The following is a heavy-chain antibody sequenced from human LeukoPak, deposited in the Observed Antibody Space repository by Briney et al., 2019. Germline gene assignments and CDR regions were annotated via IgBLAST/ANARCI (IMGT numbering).Heavy chain of an antibody. D-gene: IGHD1-1*01. J-gene: IGHJ4*02. CDR3: SIRSSTQLIEY. CDR2: IYPGDSDT. V-gene: IGHV5-51*01. CDR1: GYSFTGYW. Sequence: GESLKISCKGSGYSFTGYWIGWVRQMPGKGLEWMGIIYPGDSDTRYSPSFQGQVTISADKSISTAYLQWSSLKASATANYYWSIRSSTQLIEYRGQGTLVTVSS.